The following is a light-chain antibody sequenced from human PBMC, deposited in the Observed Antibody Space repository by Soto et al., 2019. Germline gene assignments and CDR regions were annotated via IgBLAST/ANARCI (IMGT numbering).Light chain of an antibody. CDR1: QAISNF. CDR2: EAS. CDR3: QKYNGDPYA. J-gene: IGKJ2*01. Sequence: DIQMTQSPLSLSASVGDRVTITCRASQAISNFVAWYQQKPGKVPSLLISEASTLQSGVPSRFSGRGSGTTFTLTINSLQPEDVATYFCQKYNGDPYAFGQGTKLEIK. V-gene: IGKV1-27*01.